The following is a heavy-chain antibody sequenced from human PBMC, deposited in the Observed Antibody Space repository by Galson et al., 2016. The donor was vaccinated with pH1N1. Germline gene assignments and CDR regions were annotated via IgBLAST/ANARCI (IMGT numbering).Heavy chain of an antibody. V-gene: IGHV4-38-2*01. Sequence: YPLYGSPFWGWVRQTPGKGLEWIASINHSGTTHYNPALWGRVTISIDTSKNEFSLKVTSVTAADTALYWCVRPTILQGSHDEFDYWGQGSLVTVSS. CDR1: YPLYGSPF. CDR2: INHSGTT. D-gene: IGHD1-26*01. J-gene: IGHJ4*02. CDR3: VRPTILQGSHDEFDY.